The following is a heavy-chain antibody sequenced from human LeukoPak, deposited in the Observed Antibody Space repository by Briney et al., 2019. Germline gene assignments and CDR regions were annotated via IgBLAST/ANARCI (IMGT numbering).Heavy chain of an antibody. J-gene: IGHJ3*02. CDR2: IIPILGIA. CDR3: ARAGVVVVNPNAFDI. D-gene: IGHD3-22*01. CDR1: GGTFSSYA. Sequence: GASVKVSCKASGGTFSSYAISWVRQAPGQGLEWMGRIIPILGIANYTQKFQGRVTITADKSMSTAYMELSSLRSEDTAVYYCARAGVVVVNPNAFDIWGQGTMVTVSS. V-gene: IGHV1-69*04.